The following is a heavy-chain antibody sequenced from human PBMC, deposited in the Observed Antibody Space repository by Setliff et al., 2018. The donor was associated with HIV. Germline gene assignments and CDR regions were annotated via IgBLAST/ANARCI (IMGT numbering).Heavy chain of an antibody. V-gene: IGHV3-49*04. CDR2: IRSKAYGGTT. CDR1: GFTFGDYA. J-gene: IGHJ4*02. CDR3: TRDLTSIYGSGSPHDY. Sequence: PGGSLRLSCTASGFTFGDYAMSWVRQAPGKGLEWVGFIRSKAYGGTTEYAASVKGRLTISRDDSKSIAYLQMNSLKTEDTAVYYCTRDLTSIYGSGSPHDYWGQGTLVTVSS. D-gene: IGHD3-10*01.